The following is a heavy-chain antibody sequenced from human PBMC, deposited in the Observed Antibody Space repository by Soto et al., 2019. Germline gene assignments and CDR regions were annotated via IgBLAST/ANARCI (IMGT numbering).Heavy chain of an antibody. CDR3: VSGNHRWLQLWYFDL. D-gene: IGHD5-12*01. J-gene: IGHJ2*01. CDR1: GGTFSSYT. Sequence: QVQLVQSGAEVKKPGSSVTVSCKASGGTFSSYTISWVRQAPGQGLEWMGGIIPIFGTANYAQKFQGRVTMTADEATSTAHMELSSLRSEATAVYYCVSGNHRWLQLWYFDLWGRGTLVTVSS. CDR2: IIPIFGTA. V-gene: IGHV1-69*12.